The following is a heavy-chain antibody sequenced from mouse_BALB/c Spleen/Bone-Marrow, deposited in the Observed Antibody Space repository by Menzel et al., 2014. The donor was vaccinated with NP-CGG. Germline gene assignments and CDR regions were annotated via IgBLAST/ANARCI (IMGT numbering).Heavy chain of an antibody. CDR2: IYPSDSYT. CDR3: TRSGGYYFDY. V-gene: IGHV1-69*02. CDR1: GYTFTSYW. J-gene: IGHJ2*01. Sequence: QVQLQQSGAELVRPGASVKLSCKASGYTFTSYWINWVKQRPGQGLEWIGNIYPSDSYTNYDQKFKDEATLTVDKSSSTGYMQLSSPTSEDSAVYYCTRSGGYYFDYWGQGTTLTVSS.